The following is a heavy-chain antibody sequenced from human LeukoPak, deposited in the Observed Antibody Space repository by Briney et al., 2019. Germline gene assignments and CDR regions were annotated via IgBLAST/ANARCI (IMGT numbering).Heavy chain of an antibody. CDR3: ARGAMSPPDYYYYGMDV. V-gene: IGHV3-66*01. Sequence: GGSLRLSCAASGFTVSSNYMSWVRQAPGKGLEWVSVIYSGGSTYYADSVKGRFTISRDNSKNTLYLQMNSLRAEDTAVYYCARGAMSPPDYYYYGMDVWGQGTTVTVSS. D-gene: IGHD2-2*01. CDR2: IYSGGST. J-gene: IGHJ6*02. CDR1: GFTVSSNY.